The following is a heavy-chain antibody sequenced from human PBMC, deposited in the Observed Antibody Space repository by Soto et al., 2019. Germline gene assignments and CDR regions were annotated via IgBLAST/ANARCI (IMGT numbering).Heavy chain of an antibody. CDR3: ARGRLAIFGVVTEPHYYYYGMDV. D-gene: IGHD3-3*01. CDR1: GGSISSYY. Sequence: PSETLSLTCTVSGGSISSYYWSWIRQPPGKGLERIGYIYYSGSTTYNPSLKSRVTISLDTSKNQFSLKLGSVTAADTAVYYCARGRLAIFGVVTEPHYYYYGMDVWGQGTTVTVSS. J-gene: IGHJ6*02. CDR2: IYYSGST. V-gene: IGHV4-59*01.